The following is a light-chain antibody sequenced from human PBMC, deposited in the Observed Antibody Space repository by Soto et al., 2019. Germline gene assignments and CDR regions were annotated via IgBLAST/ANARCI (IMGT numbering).Light chain of an antibody. J-gene: IGLJ3*02. V-gene: IGLV2-14*01. CDR2: EVS. Sequence: QSALTQPASVSGSPGQSIAISCTGTNSDVGGYNYVSWYQHHPGKAPKLMIYEVSNRPSGVSNRVSGSKSGNTASLTISGLQAEDEADYYCSSYTTSTTGVFGGGTQLTVL. CDR1: NSDVGGYNY. CDR3: SSYTTSTTGV.